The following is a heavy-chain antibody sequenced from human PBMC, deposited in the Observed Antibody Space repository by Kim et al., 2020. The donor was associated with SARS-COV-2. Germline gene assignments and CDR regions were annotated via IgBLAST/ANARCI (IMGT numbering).Heavy chain of an antibody. CDR3: AKLRGSTATGFDP. Sequence: YADSVKGRLTISRDNSKNTLYLQMTSLRADDTAVYYCAKLRGSTATGFDPWGQGTLVTVSS. J-gene: IGHJ5*02. V-gene: IGHV3-23*01. D-gene: IGHD1-1*01.